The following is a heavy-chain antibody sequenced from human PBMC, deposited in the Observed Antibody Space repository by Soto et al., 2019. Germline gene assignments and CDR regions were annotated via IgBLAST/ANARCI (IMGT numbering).Heavy chain of an antibody. V-gene: IGHV3-49*04. CDR1: AFNFADYA. CDR2: IRAKAHGGTT. D-gene: IGHD3-22*01. CDR3: TRDYDSSPLDY. Sequence: LRLSCTASAFNFADYAMNWVRQVPGKGLEWVGFIRAKAHGGTTDYAASVKGRFTISRDDSKSIAYLQMNSLKTEDTALYCCTRDYDSSPLDYWGQGTRVTVSS. J-gene: IGHJ4*02.